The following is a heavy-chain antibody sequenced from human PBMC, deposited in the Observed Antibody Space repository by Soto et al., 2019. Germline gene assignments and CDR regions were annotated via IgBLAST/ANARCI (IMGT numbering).Heavy chain of an antibody. D-gene: IGHD2-8*01. J-gene: IGHJ5*01. CDR3: ARWFNYAKSAYIDS. V-gene: IGHV3-74*01. CDR1: GLTLSSYW. CDR2: INTDGSNT. Sequence: VGSVRLSCAASGLTLSSYWMHWFRQAPGKGLVWISRINTDGSNTAYADSVKGRFTISRDNAKNTLYLQVSGLRAEDTAVYYCARWFNYAKSAYIDSRG.